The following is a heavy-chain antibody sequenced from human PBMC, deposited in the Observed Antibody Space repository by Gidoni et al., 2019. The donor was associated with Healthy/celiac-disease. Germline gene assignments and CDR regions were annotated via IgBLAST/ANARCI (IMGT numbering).Heavy chain of an antibody. CDR2: ISGSGGST. CDR3: ANPAGGGSGSYYPFDY. D-gene: IGHD3-10*01. CDR1: GFPFSSYA. Sequence: EVQLLESGGGLVQPGGSLRLSCAASGFPFSSYAMSWVRQAPGKGLEWVSAISGSGGSTYYADSVKGRFTISRDNSKNTLYLQMNSLRAEDTAVYYCANPAGGGSGSYYPFDYWGQGTLVTVSS. V-gene: IGHV3-23*01. J-gene: IGHJ4*02.